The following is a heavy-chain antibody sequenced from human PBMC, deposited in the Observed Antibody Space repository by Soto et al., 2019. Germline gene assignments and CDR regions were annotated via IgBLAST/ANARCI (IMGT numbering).Heavy chain of an antibody. V-gene: IGHV2-5*02. J-gene: IGHJ4*02. D-gene: IGHD3-9*01. CDR1: GFSLNTRGVG. CDR3: AHRRGDLLTVHYYFDY. Sequence: QITLKESGPTLVKPTQTLTLTCTFSGFSLNTRGVGVGWIRQPPGKALEWLALISWDGEKRYSPSLKSRLTITKDTSDNQVVLTMTNMDPVDTATYYCAHRRGDLLTVHYYFDYWGQGTLVTVSS. CDR2: ISWDGEK.